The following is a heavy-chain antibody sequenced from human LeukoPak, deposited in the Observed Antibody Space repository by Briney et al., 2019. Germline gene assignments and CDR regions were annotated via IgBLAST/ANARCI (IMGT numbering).Heavy chain of an antibody. Sequence: GGSLKLSCAASGFTFSNSAMHWVRQASGKGLEWVGRIRSQGDTYATAYAASVKGRFTISRDDSKSTAYLQMNGLKTEDTAVYYCTRLHDFGDYYGMDVWGQGTTVTVSS. CDR3: TRLHDFGDYYGMDV. CDR1: GFTFSNSA. V-gene: IGHV3-73*01. J-gene: IGHJ6*02. D-gene: IGHD4-17*01. CDR2: IRSQGDTYAT.